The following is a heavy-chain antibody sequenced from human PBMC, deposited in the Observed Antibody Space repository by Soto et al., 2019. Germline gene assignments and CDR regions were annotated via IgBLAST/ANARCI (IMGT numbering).Heavy chain of an antibody. CDR1: GDSISSGGYY. CDR3: ARVTRGLRNYYGPRSYSCFDP. CDR2: IYYSGST. Sequence: PSETLSLTCTVSGDSISSGGYYWSWIRQHPGKGLEWIGYIYYSGSTYYNPSLKSRVTISVDTPKNQFSLKLSSVTAADTAVYYCARVTRGLRNYYGPRSYSCFDPCGQGPLVTVS. V-gene: IGHV4-31*03. J-gene: IGHJ5*02. D-gene: IGHD3-10*01.